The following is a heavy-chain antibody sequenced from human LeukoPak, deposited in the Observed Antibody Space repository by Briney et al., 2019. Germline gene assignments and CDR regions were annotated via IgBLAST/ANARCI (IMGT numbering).Heavy chain of an antibody. D-gene: IGHD2-2*01. CDR2: IRSKAYGGTT. CDR1: GFTFGDYA. V-gene: IGHV3-49*04. Sequence: PGGSLRLSCAASGFTFGDYAMSWVRQAPGKGLEWVGFIRSKAYGGTTEYAASVKGRFTISRDDSKSIAYLQMSSLKTEDTAVYYCTRGFRYCSSTSCYPLDYWGQGTLVTVSS. J-gene: IGHJ4*02. CDR3: TRGFRYCSSTSCYPLDY.